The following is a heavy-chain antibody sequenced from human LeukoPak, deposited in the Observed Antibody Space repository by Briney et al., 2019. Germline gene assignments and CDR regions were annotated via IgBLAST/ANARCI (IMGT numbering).Heavy chain of an antibody. CDR2: INPNSGGT. V-gene: IGHV1-2*02. Sequence: VKVSCKASGYTFTGYYMHWVRQAPGQGLEXXGWINPNSGGTNYAQKFQGRVTMTRDTSISTAYMELSRLRSDDTAVYYCARPYDSSGYYYWGQGTLVTVSS. J-gene: IGHJ4*02. CDR3: ARPYDSSGYYY. D-gene: IGHD3-22*01. CDR1: GYTFTGYY.